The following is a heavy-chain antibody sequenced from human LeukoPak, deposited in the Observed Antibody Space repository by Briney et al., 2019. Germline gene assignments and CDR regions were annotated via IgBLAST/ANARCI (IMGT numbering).Heavy chain of an antibody. Sequence: GASVKVSCKASGYTFTGYYMHWVRQAPGQGLEWMGWINPNSGGTNYAQKFQGRVTMTGDTSISTAYMELSRLRSDDTAVYYCARALPYSSSIDYWGQGTLVTVSS. CDR3: ARALPYSSSIDY. D-gene: IGHD6-13*01. V-gene: IGHV1-2*02. J-gene: IGHJ4*02. CDR2: INPNSGGT. CDR1: GYTFTGYY.